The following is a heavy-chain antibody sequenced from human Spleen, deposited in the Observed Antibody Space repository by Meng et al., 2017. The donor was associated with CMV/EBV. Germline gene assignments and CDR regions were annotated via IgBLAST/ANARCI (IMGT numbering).Heavy chain of an antibody. CDR2: INPNSGGT. J-gene: IGHJ4*02. CDR1: GYTFTGYY. Sequence: ASVKVSCKAFGYTFTGYYMHWVRQAPGQGLEWMGWINPNSGGTNYAQKFQGRVTMTRDTSISTANMELSRLRSDDTAVYYCAISRGMISMAVVKPYYFDYWGQGTLVTVSS. D-gene: IGHD2-21*01. V-gene: IGHV1-2*02. CDR3: AISRGMISMAVVKPYYFDY.